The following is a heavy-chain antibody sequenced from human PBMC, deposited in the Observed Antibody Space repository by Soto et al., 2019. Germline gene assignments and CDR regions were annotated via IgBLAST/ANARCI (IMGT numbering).Heavy chain of an antibody. J-gene: IGHJ4*02. Sequence: SETLSVTCVVYGGSFSGYYWSWIRQPPGKGLEWIGEINHSGSTNYNPSLKSRVTISVDTSKNQFSLKLSSVTAADTAVYYCARGVGGYYSTFDYWGQGTLVTVSS. CDR3: ARGVGGYYSTFDY. V-gene: IGHV4-34*01. D-gene: IGHD3-22*01. CDR1: GGSFSGYY. CDR2: INHSGST.